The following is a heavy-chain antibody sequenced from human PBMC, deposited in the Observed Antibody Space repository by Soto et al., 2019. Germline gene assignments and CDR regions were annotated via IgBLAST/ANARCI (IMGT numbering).Heavy chain of an antibody. J-gene: IGHJ6*04. CDR2: IIPIFGTP. Sequence: QVQLVQYGAEVKKPGSSVKVSCKASGGTFSYYAVNWVRQAPGQGLEWMGGIIPIFGTPNYAQKFQGRVTIIADASTSTAYMELSSLRSEDTDMYYCARALQYCSDTSCHVGMDVWGKGTTVTVSS. CDR1: GGTFSYYA. D-gene: IGHD2-2*01. CDR3: ARALQYCSDTSCHVGMDV. V-gene: IGHV1-69*19.